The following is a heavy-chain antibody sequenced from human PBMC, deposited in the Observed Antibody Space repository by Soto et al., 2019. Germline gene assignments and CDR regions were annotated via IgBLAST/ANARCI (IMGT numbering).Heavy chain of an antibody. J-gene: IGHJ6*02. CDR3: ARWVRGYSGYDSSYYYGRDA. D-gene: IGHD5-12*01. CDR2: ISAYNGNT. Sequence: ASVKVSCKASGYTFTSYGISWVRQAPGQGLEWMGWISAYNGNTNYAQKLQGRVTMTTDTSTSTAYMELRSLRSDDTAVYYCARWVRGYSGYDSSYYYGRDAWGQGTTVTVSS. V-gene: IGHV1-18*01. CDR1: GYTFTSYG.